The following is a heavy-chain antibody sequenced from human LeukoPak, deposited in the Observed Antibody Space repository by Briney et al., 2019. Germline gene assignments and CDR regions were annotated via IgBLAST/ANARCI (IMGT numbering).Heavy chain of an antibody. J-gene: IGHJ3*02. D-gene: IGHD3-10*01. CDR2: IYYSGST. CDR3: ARAPSPLPGLLLFGELFAFDI. CDR1: GGSISSSSYY. Sequence: SESLSLTCTVAGGSISSSSYYWGWIRQPPGKGLEWIGSIYYSGSTYYNPSLKSRVTISVDTSKNQFSLKLSSGTAADTAVYYCARAPSPLPGLLLFGELFAFDIWGQGTMVTVSS. V-gene: IGHV4-39*01.